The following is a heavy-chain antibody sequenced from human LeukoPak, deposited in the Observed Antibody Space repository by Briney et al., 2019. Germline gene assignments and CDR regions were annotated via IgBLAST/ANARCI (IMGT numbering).Heavy chain of an antibody. D-gene: IGHD3-22*01. CDR3: ARGTYDSSGYYPSWYFDL. CDR2: INHSGST. CDR1: GGSFSGYY. J-gene: IGHJ2*01. Sequence: SETLSLTCAVYGGSFSGYYWSWIRQPPGKGLEWIGEINHSGSTNYNPTLKSRVTISVDTSKNQFSLKLSSVTAADTAVYYCARGTYDSSGYYPSWYFDLWGRGTLVTVSS. V-gene: IGHV4-34*01.